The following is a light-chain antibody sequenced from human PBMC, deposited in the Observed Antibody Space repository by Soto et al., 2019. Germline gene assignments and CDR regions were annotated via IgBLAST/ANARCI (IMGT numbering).Light chain of an antibody. CDR3: QQYRT. V-gene: IGKV3-15*01. CDR2: GAF. Sequence: EIEMTQSPATLSLAPGERVTLSCRASESVSTNLAWYQQKAGQAPRLLIYGAFTRATGIPARFSGSGSGTEFTLTISSLQPDDFATYYCQQYRTFGQGTKVDIK. CDR1: ESVSTN. J-gene: IGKJ1*01.